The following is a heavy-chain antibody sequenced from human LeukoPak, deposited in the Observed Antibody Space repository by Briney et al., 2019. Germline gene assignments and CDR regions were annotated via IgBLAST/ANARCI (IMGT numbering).Heavy chain of an antibody. J-gene: IGHJ4*02. Sequence: PGRSLRLSCAASGFTFSSYGMHWVRQAPGKGLEWVSFISPSGDRTSNADSVEGRFTISRDNTRNTLYLQMNSLRDEDTGVYYCAIMHGYYDGSGFWVQWGQGTLVTVPS. CDR3: AIMHGYYDGSGFWVQ. D-gene: IGHD3-22*01. V-gene: IGHV3-23*01. CDR1: GFTFSSYG. CDR2: ISPSGDRT.